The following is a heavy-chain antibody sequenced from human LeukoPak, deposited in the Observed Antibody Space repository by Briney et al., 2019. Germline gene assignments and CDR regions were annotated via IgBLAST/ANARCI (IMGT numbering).Heavy chain of an antibody. CDR1: GGSISSYY. V-gene: IGHV4-59*01. CDR3: AREWTPYFDY. CDR2: IHYSGRT. D-gene: IGHD3/OR15-3a*01. Sequence: SGTLSLTCTVSGGSISSYYWSWIRQPPGKGLEWIGYIHYSGRTTYNPSLKSRVTISLDMSKNQFSLRLGSVTAADTAVYYCAREWTPYFDYWGQGTLVTVSS. J-gene: IGHJ4*02.